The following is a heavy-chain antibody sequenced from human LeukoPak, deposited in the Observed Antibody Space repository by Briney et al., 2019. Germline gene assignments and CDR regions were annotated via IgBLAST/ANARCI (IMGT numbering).Heavy chain of an antibody. D-gene: IGHD6-19*01. Sequence: ASVKVSCKASGYTFTGYYMHSVRHAPGQGLEWMGRINPNSGGTNYAQKFQGRVTMTRDTSISTAYMELSRLRSGDTAVYYCARLAGIAVAGIDYWGQGTLVTVSS. CDR1: GYTFTGYY. V-gene: IGHV1-2*06. CDR3: ARLAGIAVAGIDY. CDR2: INPNSGGT. J-gene: IGHJ4*02.